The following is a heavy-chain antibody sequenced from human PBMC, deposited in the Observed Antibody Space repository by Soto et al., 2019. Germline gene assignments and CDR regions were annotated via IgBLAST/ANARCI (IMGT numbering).Heavy chain of an antibody. V-gene: IGHV4-61*01. CDR1: GGSVSSGSYY. J-gene: IGHJ4*02. Sequence: QVQLQESGPGLVKPSETLSLTCTVSGGSVSSGSYYWSWIRQPPGKGLEWMGYILYSGDTNYNPSLKSRVTISVDMSKNQFSLNLSSVTAADTAVYYCARNAYFDSWGQGTLVTVSS. CDR3: ARNAYFDS. CDR2: ILYSGDT.